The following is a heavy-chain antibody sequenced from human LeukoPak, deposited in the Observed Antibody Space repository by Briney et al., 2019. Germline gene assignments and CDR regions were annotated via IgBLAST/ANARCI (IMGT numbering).Heavy chain of an antibody. CDR1: GGSISSGGYY. Sequence: SQTLSLTCTVSGGSISSGGYYWSWIRQHPGKGLEWIGYIYYSGSTYYNPSLKSRVTISVDTSKNQFSLKLRSVTAADTAVYYCARLRYCSSTSCYTRFDYWGQGTLVTVSS. CDR3: ARLRYCSSTSCYTRFDY. V-gene: IGHV4-31*03. D-gene: IGHD2-2*02. J-gene: IGHJ4*02. CDR2: IYYSGST.